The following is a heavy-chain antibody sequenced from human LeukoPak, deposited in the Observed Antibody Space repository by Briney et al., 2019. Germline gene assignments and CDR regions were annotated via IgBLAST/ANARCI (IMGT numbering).Heavy chain of an antibody. V-gene: IGHV4-59*01. J-gene: IGHJ6*02. CDR1: GFTFSKAW. Sequence: GSLRLSCAASGFTFSKAWMSWVRQAPGKGLEWIGYIYYSGSTNYNPSLKSRVTISVDTSKNQFSLKLSSVTAADTAVYYCARIPYFGVVTGYYYYYGMDVWGQGTTVTVSS. D-gene: IGHD3-3*01. CDR2: IYYSGST. CDR3: ARIPYFGVVTGYYYYYGMDV.